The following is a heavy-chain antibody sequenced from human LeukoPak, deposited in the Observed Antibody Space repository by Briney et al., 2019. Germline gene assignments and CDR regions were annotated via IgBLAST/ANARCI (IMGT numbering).Heavy chain of an antibody. CDR3: ARDSGAARPPGGYYYYYMDV. Sequence: SVKVSCKASGGTFSSYAISWVRQAPGQGLEWMGGIIPIFGTANYAQKFQGRVTITADESTSTAYMELSSLRSEDTAVYYCARDSGAARPPGGYYYYYMDVWGKGTTVTVS. D-gene: IGHD6-6*01. CDR2: IIPIFGTA. J-gene: IGHJ6*03. V-gene: IGHV1-69*01. CDR1: GGTFSSYA.